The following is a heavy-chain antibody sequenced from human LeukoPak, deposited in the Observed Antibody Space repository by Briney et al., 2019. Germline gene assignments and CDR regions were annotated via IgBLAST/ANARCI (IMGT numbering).Heavy chain of an antibody. D-gene: IGHD6-19*01. CDR2: ISGNSGSI. Sequence: GGSLRLSCVVSGFTFDDYAMHWVRQAPGKGLEWVSGISGNSGSIGYADSVKGRFTISRDNAKNSMYLQMNSLRAEDTAVYYCARETPDSSGWDWGQGTLVTVSS. J-gene: IGHJ4*02. CDR1: GFTFDDYA. V-gene: IGHV3-9*01. CDR3: ARETPDSSGWD.